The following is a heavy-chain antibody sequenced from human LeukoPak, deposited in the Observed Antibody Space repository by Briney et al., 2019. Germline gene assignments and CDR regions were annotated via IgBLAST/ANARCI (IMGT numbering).Heavy chain of an antibody. J-gene: IGHJ4*02. CDR3: ARDLSYTSGWDQY. Sequence: PGGSLRLSCAASGFTFSNYEMHWVRQAPGKGLEWVSYISSSGSDIYYADSVKGRFTISRDNAKNSLYLQMNSLRAEDTAAYYCARDLSYTSGWDQYWGQGTLVTVSS. CDR2: ISSSGSDI. D-gene: IGHD6-19*01. CDR1: GFTFSNYE. V-gene: IGHV3-48*03.